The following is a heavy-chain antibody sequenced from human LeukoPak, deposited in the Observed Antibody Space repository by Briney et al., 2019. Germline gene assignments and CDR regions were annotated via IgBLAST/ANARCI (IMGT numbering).Heavy chain of an antibody. CDR2: ISGGGGRT. CDR1: GFTFSNYV. D-gene: IGHD2-2*01. V-gene: IGHV3-23*01. Sequence: PGGSLRLSCAVSGFTFSNYVMSWGRQAPGRGLEWVSGISGGGGRTFYADSVKGRFTITRDNSKNTLYLQMESLRAEDSAVYYCAKDSWRDQLPFIFDHWGQGTLVTVSS. J-gene: IGHJ4*02. CDR3: AKDSWRDQLPFIFDH.